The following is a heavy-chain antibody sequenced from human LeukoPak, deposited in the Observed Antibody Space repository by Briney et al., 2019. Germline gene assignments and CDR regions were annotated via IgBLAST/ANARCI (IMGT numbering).Heavy chain of an antibody. CDR1: GYTFTSYG. J-gene: IGHJ6*02. CDR3: ATASITMIRGVVYYYYGMDV. V-gene: IGHV1-18*01. CDR2: ISGYNGNT. D-gene: IGHD3-10*01. Sequence: ASVKVSCKASGYTFTSYGISWVRQAPGQGLEWMGWISGYNGNTNYAQKFQGRATMTTDTSTSTAYMELRSLRSDDTAVYYCATASITMIRGVVYYYYGMDVWGQGTTVTVSS.